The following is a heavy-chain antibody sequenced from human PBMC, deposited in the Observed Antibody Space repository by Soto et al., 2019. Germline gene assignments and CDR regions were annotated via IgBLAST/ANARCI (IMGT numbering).Heavy chain of an antibody. J-gene: IGHJ3*02. CDR3: AREGLTGTDDAFDI. CDR2: INPNSGGT. D-gene: IGHD1-20*01. V-gene: IGHV1-2*04. Sequence: ASVKVSCKASGYTFTGYYMHWVRQAPGQGLEWMGWINPNSGGTNYAQKFQGWVTMTRDTSISAAYMELSRLRSDDTAVYYCAREGLTGTDDAFDIWGQGTMVTVSS. CDR1: GYTFTGYY.